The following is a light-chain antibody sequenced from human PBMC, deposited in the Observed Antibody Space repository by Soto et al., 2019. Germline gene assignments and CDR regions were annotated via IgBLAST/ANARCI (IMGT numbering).Light chain of an antibody. CDR3: QSYDSSLGGFVI. V-gene: IGLV1-40*01. J-gene: IGLJ2*01. Sequence: QSVLTQPPSVSGAPGQRVTISCTGSSSNIGAGYDVHWYQMRPGIAPKLLIYGNTNRPSGVPDRFSGSMSGASASLASTDLQAEDEADFYCQSYDSSLGGFVIFGGGTKLTVL. CDR2: GNT. CDR1: SSNIGAGYD.